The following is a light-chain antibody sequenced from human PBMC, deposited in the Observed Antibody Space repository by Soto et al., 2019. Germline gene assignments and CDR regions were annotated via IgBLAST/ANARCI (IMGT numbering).Light chain of an antibody. CDR3: LQTYSSPPT. V-gene: IGKV1-39*01. CDR2: PAS. Sequence: DIQMTQSPSSLSASVGDRVTITCRASQTIYSYLSWYQQKPGTAPQLLIFPASTLQSGVPSRFSGSGSGTDFTLTITSLQPEDFATYFCLQTYSSPPTFGQGTKVEVK. CDR1: QTIYSY. J-gene: IGKJ1*01.